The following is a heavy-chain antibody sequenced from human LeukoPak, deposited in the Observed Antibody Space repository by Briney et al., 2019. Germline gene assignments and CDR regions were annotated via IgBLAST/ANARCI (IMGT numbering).Heavy chain of an antibody. J-gene: IGHJ4*02. Sequence: GRSLRLSCAASGFTFSSYAMHWVRQAPGKGLEWVAVISYDGSNKYYADSVKGRFTISRDNSKNTLYLQMNSLRAEDTAVYYCARDVSDYAGHGQSGPFDYWGQGTLVTVSS. CDR1: GFTFSSYA. V-gene: IGHV3-30*01. CDR2: ISYDGSNK. CDR3: ARDVSDYAGHGQSGPFDY. D-gene: IGHD3-16*01.